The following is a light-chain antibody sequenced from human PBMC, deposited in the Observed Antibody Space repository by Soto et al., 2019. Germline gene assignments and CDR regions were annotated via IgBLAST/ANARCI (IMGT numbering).Light chain of an antibody. V-gene: IGLV1-47*01. Sequence: QSVLTQPPSASGTPGQTVNISCSGSTSNIGKTFVYWYQHFPGTAPKLLIYRNNLRPSGVPDRFSASESGTSTSLAISGLRSEDEDDDDCACWDNNLSGYVFGTGTKLTVL. CDR1: TSNIGKTF. CDR3: ACWDNNLSGYV. J-gene: IGLJ1*01. CDR2: RNN.